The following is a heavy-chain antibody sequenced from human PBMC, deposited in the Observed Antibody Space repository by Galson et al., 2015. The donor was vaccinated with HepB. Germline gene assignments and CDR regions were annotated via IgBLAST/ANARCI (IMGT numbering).Heavy chain of an antibody. D-gene: IGHD1-26*01. CDR3: ARGYSGTYRVDY. CDR1: GFTFGNYW. CDR2: ISDDGIFT. J-gene: IGHJ4*02. Sequence: SLRLSCAVSGFTFGNYWMHWIRHPPGQGLVWVSRISDDGIFTTYADSVKGRFTISRDNGKGTLYLQMDSLRVEDTAVYYCARGYSGTYRVDYWGQGILITVSS. V-gene: IGHV3-74*03.